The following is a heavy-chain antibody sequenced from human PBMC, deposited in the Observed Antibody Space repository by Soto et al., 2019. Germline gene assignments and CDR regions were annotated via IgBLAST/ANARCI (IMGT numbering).Heavy chain of an antibody. CDR1: GYSFTSYC. CDR2: VNPGDSDT. J-gene: IGHJ4*02. CDR3: VRPDSNGYYAY. D-gene: IGHD3-22*01. Sequence: GESLTISWSGSGYSFTSYCVAWMRQMPGKGLEWMGIVNPGDSDTRYSPSFQGQVTVSADKSISTAYLHWSSLKASDTAMYYCVRPDSNGYYAYWGQGTLVTVSS. V-gene: IGHV5-51*01.